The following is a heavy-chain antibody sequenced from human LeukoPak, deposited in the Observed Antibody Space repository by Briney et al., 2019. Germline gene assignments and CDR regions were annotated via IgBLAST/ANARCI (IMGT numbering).Heavy chain of an antibody. CDR3: VRGSATTGLDY. CDR1: GFTFSDYY. CDR2: VNTDDSTT. D-gene: IGHD1-1*01. V-gene: IGHV3-74*01. Sequence: GGSLRLSCAASGFTFSDYYMSWIRQAPGKGLVWVSRVNTDDSTTSYADTVKGRFTISRDNAKNTMYLQMNSLRAEDTAVYYCVRGSATTGLDYWGQGTLVTVSS. J-gene: IGHJ4*02.